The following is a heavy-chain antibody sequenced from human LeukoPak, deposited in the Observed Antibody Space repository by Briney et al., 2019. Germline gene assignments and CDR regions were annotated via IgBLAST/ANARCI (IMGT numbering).Heavy chain of an antibody. CDR2: ISSSSSTI. V-gene: IGHV3-48*01. CDR1: GFTFSSYS. J-gene: IGHJ3*02. CDR3: ARGGSLSPPYYYGSRRAFDI. Sequence: GGSLRLSCAASGFTFSSYSMNWVRQAPGKGLEWVSYISSSSSTIYYADSVKGRFTISRDNAKNSLYLQMNSLRAEDTAVYYCARGGSLSPPYYYGSRRAFDIWGQGTMVTVSS. D-gene: IGHD3-10*01.